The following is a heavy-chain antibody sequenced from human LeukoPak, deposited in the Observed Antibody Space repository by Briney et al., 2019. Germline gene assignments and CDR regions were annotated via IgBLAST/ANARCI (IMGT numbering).Heavy chain of an antibody. J-gene: IGHJ4*02. Sequence: PGGSLRLSCAASGFTFSNYAINWVRQAPGKGLEWVAVVSYDGSNKFYADSVKGRFTISRDNSKNTLYLQMNSLRAEDTAVYYCAKDRGSGYLDYWGQGTLVTVSS. CDR3: AKDRGSGYLDY. D-gene: IGHD6-19*01. V-gene: IGHV3-30*18. CDR2: VSYDGSNK. CDR1: GFTFSNYA.